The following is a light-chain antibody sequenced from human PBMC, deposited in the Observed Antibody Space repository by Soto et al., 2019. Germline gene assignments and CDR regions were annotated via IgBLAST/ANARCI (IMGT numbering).Light chain of an antibody. CDR1: QSVSSSY. Sequence: PGERATLSCRASQSVSSSYLSWYQQKPGQAPRLLIYGASTRATGIPARFSDSGSGTDFTLTISSLQPEDFAVYYCHQDYNLPPITFGQGTRLASK. V-gene: IGKV3D-7*01. CDR3: HQDYNLPPIT. J-gene: IGKJ5*01. CDR2: GAS.